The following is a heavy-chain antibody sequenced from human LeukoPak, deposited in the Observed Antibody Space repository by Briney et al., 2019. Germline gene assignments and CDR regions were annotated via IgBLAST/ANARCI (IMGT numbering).Heavy chain of an antibody. CDR1: GYTFTSYG. CDR3: ARSALGTITAGPFNY. CDR2: ISGYQGST. J-gene: IGHJ4*02. Sequence: GASVKVSCKASGYTFTSYGITWVRQAPGQGLEWMGWISGYQGSTKYAQNFQGRVTMTIDTSTSTAYMDLRSLRSDDTAIYFCARSALGTITAGPFNYWGQGTLVAVSS. V-gene: IGHV1-18*01. D-gene: IGHD5-24*01.